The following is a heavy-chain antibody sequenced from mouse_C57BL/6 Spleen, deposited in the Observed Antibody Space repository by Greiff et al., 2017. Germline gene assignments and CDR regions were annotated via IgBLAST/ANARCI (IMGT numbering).Heavy chain of an antibody. CDR2: INPNNGGT. Sequence: EVQLQQSGPELVKPGASVKISCKASGYTFTDYYMNWVKQSHGKSLEWIGDINPNNGGTSYNQKFKGKATLTVDKSSSTAYMELRSLTSEDAAVXYCARGGSNYDDAMDYWGQGTSVTVSS. J-gene: IGHJ4*01. V-gene: IGHV1-26*01. CDR3: ARGGSNYDDAMDY. CDR1: GYTFTDYY. D-gene: IGHD2-5*01.